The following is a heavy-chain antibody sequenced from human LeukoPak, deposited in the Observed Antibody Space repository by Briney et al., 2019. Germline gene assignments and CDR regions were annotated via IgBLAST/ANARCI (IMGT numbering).Heavy chain of an antibody. CDR1: GFTFSNYA. V-gene: IGHV3-23*01. D-gene: IGHD1-14*01. J-gene: IGHJ4*02. Sequence: SGGSLRLSCAASGFTFSNYAMNWVRQAPGKGLEWVSAIGGSGGGTYYADSVQGRFTISRDNSKNTLYLEMNSLSPDDTAVYYCARGVEPLAANTLAYWGQGTLVTVSS. CDR2: IGGSGGGT. CDR3: ARGVEPLAANTLAY.